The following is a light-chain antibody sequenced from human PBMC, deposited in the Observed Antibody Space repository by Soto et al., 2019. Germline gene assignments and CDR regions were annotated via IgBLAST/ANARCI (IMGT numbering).Light chain of an antibody. CDR2: LNSDGSH. Sequence: QPVLTQSPSASASLGASVKLTCTLSSGHSNYAIAWHQQQSETGPRYLMKLNSDGSHSKGDGIPDRFSGSSSGAERYLTISSLQSEDEADYDCQTWGSGIVVFGGGTKLTVL. J-gene: IGLJ2*01. CDR1: SGHSNYA. CDR3: QTWGSGIVV. V-gene: IGLV4-69*01.